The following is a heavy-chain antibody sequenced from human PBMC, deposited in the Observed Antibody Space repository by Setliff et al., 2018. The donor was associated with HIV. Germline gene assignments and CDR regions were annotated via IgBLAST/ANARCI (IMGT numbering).Heavy chain of an antibody. J-gene: IGHJ4*02. Sequence: PSETLSLTCAVYGGSFSGYYWTWIRQPPGKGLEWIGEITHSGSTYYNPSLKSRVTISADTSKNHFSLRLTYVTAAGTAVYYCARQGAVTGHNFDYWGQGALVTVSS. CDR3: ARQGAVTGHNFDY. D-gene: IGHD6-19*01. V-gene: IGHV4-34*01. CDR1: GGSFSGYY. CDR2: ITHSGST.